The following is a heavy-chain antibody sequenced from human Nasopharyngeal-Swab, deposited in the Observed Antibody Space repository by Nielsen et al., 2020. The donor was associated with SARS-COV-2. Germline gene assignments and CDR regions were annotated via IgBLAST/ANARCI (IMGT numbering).Heavy chain of an antibody. J-gene: IGHJ5*02. D-gene: IGHD5-18*01. CDR2: IIPMRGIA. V-gene: IGHV1-69*04. CDR3: ARGPDPALKFDP. Sequence: SVKVSCKASGGTFRSQGISWVRQAPGQGLEWMGRIIPMRGIANYAQKFQGRVTITADKSTSTVYMDLSSLRSEDTAVYYRARGPDPALKFDPWGQGTLVAVSS. CDR1: GGTFRSQG.